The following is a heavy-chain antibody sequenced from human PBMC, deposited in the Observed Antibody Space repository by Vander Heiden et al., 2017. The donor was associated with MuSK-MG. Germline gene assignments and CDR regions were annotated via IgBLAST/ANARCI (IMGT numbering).Heavy chain of an antibody. CDR3: TRGDYGDYDYFDY. D-gene: IGHD4-17*01. CDR1: GFTFGDYA. J-gene: IGHJ4*02. CDR2: IRSKAYGGTT. Sequence: EVQLVESGGGLVQPGRSLRLSCTASGFTFGDYAMSWGRQAPGKGLEWVGFIRSKAYGGTTEYAASVKGRFTISRDDSKSIAYLQMNSLKTEDTAVYYCTRGDYGDYDYFDYWGQGTLVTVSS. V-gene: IGHV3-49*04.